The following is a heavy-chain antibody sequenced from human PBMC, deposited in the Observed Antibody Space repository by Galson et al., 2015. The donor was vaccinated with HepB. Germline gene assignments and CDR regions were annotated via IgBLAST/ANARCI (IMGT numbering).Heavy chain of an antibody. CDR2: INPNSGGT. J-gene: IGHJ6*02. V-gene: IGHV1-2*02. CDR3: GREEYTNRDYYYGMDV. CDR1: GSTFTDYY. Sequence: SVKVSCKASGSTFTDYYMHWVRQAPGQGLEWMGWINPNSGGTHYAQRFQGRVTMTRDTSISTAYMELSRLRSDDTAVYFCGREEYTNRDYYYGMDVWGQGTTVTVSS. D-gene: IGHD2-2*02.